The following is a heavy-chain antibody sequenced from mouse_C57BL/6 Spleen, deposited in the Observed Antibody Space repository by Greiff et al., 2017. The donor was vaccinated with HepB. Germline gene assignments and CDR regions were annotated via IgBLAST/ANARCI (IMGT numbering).Heavy chain of an antibody. Sequence: VHVKQSGAELVRPGASVKLSCTASGFNIKDDYMHWVKQRPEQGLEWIGWIDPENGDTEYASKFQGKATITADTSSNTAYLQLSSLTSEDTAVYYCTTRQLRFAYWGQGTLVTVSA. CDR3: TTRQLRFAY. D-gene: IGHD3-2*02. CDR2: IDPENGDT. V-gene: IGHV14-4*01. CDR1: GFNIKDDY. J-gene: IGHJ3*01.